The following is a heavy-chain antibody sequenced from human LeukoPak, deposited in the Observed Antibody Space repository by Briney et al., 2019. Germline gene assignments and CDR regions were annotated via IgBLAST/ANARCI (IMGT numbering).Heavy chain of an antibody. CDR1: GFTFSSYA. CDR2: MSGGGGST. D-gene: IGHD1-26*01. J-gene: IGHJ4*02. CDR3: AKEYSGNYYYFDY. V-gene: IGHV3-23*01. Sequence: GGSLRLSCAASGFTFSSYAMHWVRQAPGKGLEWVSVMSGGGGSTYDADSVKGRFTISRDNSKNTLYLQMNSLRAEDTAVYYCAKEYSGNYYYFDYWGQGTLVTVSS.